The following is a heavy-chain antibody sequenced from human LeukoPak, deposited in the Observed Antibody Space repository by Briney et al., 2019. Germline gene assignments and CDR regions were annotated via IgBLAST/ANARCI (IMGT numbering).Heavy chain of an antibody. D-gene: IGHD3-10*01. CDR2: INPNSGGT. CDR3: ARARNMVRGVPTPNFDY. CDR1: GYTFTGYY. Sequence: GASVKVSCKASGYTFTGYYMHWVRQAPGQGLEWMGWINPNSGGTNYAQKFQGRVTMTRDTSISTAYMELSRLRSDDTAVYYCARARNMVRGVPTPNFDYWGQGTLVTVSS. J-gene: IGHJ4*02. V-gene: IGHV1-2*02.